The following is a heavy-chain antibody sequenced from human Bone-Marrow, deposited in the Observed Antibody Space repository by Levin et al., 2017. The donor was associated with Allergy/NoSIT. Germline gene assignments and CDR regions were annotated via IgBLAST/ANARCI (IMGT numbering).Heavy chain of an antibody. V-gene: IGHV4-39*01. D-gene: IGHD3-9*01. CDR3: ARRSDILTGAYDY. CDR2: IYYSGTT. Sequence: TSETLSLTCSVSGGSVSSSSYYWGWIRQPPGKGLESIGRIYYSGTTYYNPSLQSRVTISIDTSKKQFSLTLSSVTAADTAVYYCARRSDILTGAYDYWGQGILVTVSS. J-gene: IGHJ4*02. CDR1: GGSVSSSSYY.